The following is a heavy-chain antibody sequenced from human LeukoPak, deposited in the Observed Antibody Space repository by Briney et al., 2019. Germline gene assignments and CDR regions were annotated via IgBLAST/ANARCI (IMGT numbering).Heavy chain of an antibody. CDR2: ISAYNGNT. Sequence: ASVKVSCKASGYTFTSYGISWVRQAPGQGLEWMGWISAYNGNTNYAQKLQGRVTMTTDTSTSTAYMELRSLRSDDTVVYYCARGGPSYGSGSDAFDIWGQGTMVTVSS. V-gene: IGHV1-18*01. CDR1: GYTFTSYG. D-gene: IGHD3-10*01. CDR3: ARGGPSYGSGSDAFDI. J-gene: IGHJ3*02.